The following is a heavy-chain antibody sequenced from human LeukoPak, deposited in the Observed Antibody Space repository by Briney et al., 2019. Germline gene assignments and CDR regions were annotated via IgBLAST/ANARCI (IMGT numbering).Heavy chain of an antibody. D-gene: IGHD1-26*01. Sequence: GASVKVSCKASGFTFTSSAMQWGRQARGQRVEWRGWIVVGSGNTNYAQKFQERVTIPRDMYTSTADMELSSLRSEDTAVYYCAADMGAKGYYYYYMDVWGKGTTVTISS. CDR3: AADMGAKGYYYYYMDV. CDR2: IVVGSGNT. CDR1: GFTFTSSA. J-gene: IGHJ6*03. V-gene: IGHV1-58*02.